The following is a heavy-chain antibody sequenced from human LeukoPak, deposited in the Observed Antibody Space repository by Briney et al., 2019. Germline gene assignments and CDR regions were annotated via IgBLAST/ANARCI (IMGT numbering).Heavy chain of an antibody. Sequence: ASVKVSCKVSGYTLTELSMHWVRQAPGKGLEWMGGFDPEDGETIYAQKFQGRVTMTEDTSTDTAYMELSSLGSEDTAVYYCATDRTAAAGPPYRVFDYWGQGTLVTVSS. J-gene: IGHJ4*02. CDR1: GYTLTELS. CDR2: FDPEDGET. CDR3: ATDRTAAAGPPYRVFDY. V-gene: IGHV1-24*01. D-gene: IGHD6-13*01.